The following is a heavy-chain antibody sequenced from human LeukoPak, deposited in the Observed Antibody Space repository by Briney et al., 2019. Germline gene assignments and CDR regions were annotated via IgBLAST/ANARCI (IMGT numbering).Heavy chain of an antibody. CDR1: GFTFSTYN. CDR2: IYSGGST. CDR3: ARKTDHQTGGDY. J-gene: IGHJ4*02. V-gene: IGHV3-66*01. Sequence: GGSLRLSCAASGFTFSTYNMHWVRQAPGEGLEWVSLIYSGGSTSYADSVKGRFTISRDNSKNTLYLQMNSLRAEDTAVYYCARKTDHQTGGDYWGQGTLVTVSS. D-gene: IGHD1-1*01.